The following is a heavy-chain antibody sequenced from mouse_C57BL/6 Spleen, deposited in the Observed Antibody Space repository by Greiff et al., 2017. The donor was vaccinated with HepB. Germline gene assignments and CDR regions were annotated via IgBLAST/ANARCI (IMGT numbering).Heavy chain of an antibody. J-gene: IGHJ1*03. D-gene: IGHD2-3*01. CDR3: ARGGYYVPYWYFDV. V-gene: IGHV1-26*01. Sequence: EVQLQQSGPELVKPGASVKISCKASGYTFTDYYMNWVKQSHGKSLEWIGDINPNNGGTSYNQKFKGKATLTVDKSSSTAYMELRSLTSGDSAVYYCARGGYYVPYWYFDVWGTGTTVTVSS. CDR1: GYTFTDYY. CDR2: INPNNGGT.